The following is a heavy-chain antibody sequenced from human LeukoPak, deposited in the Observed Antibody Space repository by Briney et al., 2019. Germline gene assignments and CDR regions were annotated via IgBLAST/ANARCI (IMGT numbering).Heavy chain of an antibody. J-gene: IGHJ4*02. Sequence: GGSLRLSCAASGFTFASYSMNWVRQAPGKGLEWVSYISSSGSTIYYADSVKGRFTISRDNAKNSLYLQMNSLRAEDTAVYYCARDFYYGSGRYDYWGQGTLVTVSS. CDR2: ISSSGSTI. D-gene: IGHD3-10*01. V-gene: IGHV3-48*04. CDR3: ARDFYYGSGRYDY. CDR1: GFTFASYS.